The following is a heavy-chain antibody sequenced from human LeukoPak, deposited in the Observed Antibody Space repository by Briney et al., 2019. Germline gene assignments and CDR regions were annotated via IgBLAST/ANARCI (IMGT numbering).Heavy chain of an antibody. V-gene: IGHV4-61*02. CDR2: IYTSGST. D-gene: IGHD6-13*01. J-gene: IGHJ4*02. CDR3: ARAYSSSWTPYYFDY. CDR1: GGSISSGSYY. Sequence: SQTLSLTCTVSGGSISSGSYYWSWIRQPAGKGLEWIGRIYTSGSTNYNPSLKSRVTISVDTSKNQFSLKLSSVTAADTAVYYCARAYSSSWTPYYFDYWGQGTLVTVSS.